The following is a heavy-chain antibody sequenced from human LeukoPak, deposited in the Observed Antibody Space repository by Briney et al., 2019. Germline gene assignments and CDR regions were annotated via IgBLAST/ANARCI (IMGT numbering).Heavy chain of an antibody. V-gene: IGHV4-30-4*01. CDR1: GGSISSGDYY. D-gene: IGHD3-9*01. CDR3: ARELTYYDILTGSPSWFDP. Sequence: SQTLSLTCTVSGGSISSGDYYWSWIRQPPGKGLEWRGYSYYSGSTYYNPSLTSRVTISVDTSKNQFSLKLSAVTAADTAVYYCARELTYYDILTGSPSWFDPWGQGTLVTVSS. J-gene: IGHJ5*02. CDR2: SYYSGST.